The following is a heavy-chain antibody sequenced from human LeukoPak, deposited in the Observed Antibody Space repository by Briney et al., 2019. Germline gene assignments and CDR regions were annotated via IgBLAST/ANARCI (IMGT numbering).Heavy chain of an antibody. CDR3: ASMAYDTSGYYVNWFDP. V-gene: IGHV3-43*02. CDR2: ISGDGGTT. Sequence: PGRSLRLSCAAAACTFDDYAMHWVRQTPGKGLEWVSLISGDGGTTYYADSVKGRFTISRDNRKNSLYLQMNSLRTEDTALYYCASMAYDTSGYYVNWFDPWGQGTLVTVCS. D-gene: IGHD3-22*01. CDR1: ACTFDDYA. J-gene: IGHJ5*02.